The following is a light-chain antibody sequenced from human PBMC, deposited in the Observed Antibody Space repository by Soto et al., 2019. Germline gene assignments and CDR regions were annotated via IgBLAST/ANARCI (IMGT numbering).Light chain of an antibody. J-gene: IGKJ5*01. CDR1: ERISSN. CDR3: QQRRSWQVT. V-gene: IGKV3-15*01. Sequence: DIVLTQSPATLSLSPGNRVTLSCRANERISSNLAWYQQRPGQAPRLLIYGASTRATGIPARFSGSGSGTEFTLTISSLQSEDVAVYYCQQRRSWQVTFGQGTRLEIK. CDR2: GAS.